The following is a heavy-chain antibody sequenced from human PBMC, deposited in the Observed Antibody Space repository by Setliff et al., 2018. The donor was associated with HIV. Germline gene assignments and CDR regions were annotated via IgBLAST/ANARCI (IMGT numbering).Heavy chain of an antibody. Sequence: KPSETLSLTCAASGYSISSDYYWGWIRQPPGKGLEWIGSIYHSGNTYYNPSLKSRVTISVDASKSQFSLKVSSVTAADAAVYYCARAQLRYLANDFYFDFWGQGTPVTVSS. CDR1: GYSISSDYY. D-gene: IGHD3-9*01. CDR3: ARAQLRYLANDFYFDF. CDR2: IYHSGNT. J-gene: IGHJ4*02. V-gene: IGHV4-38-2*01.